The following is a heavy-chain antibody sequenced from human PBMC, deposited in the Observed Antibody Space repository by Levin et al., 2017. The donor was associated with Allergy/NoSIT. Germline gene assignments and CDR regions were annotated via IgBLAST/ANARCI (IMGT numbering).Heavy chain of an antibody. D-gene: IGHD2-2*01. V-gene: IGHV1-2*02. CDR2: INPNSGGT. CDR3: ARDTVRRRVVVPAARYPYNWFDP. Sequence: GESLKISCKASGYTFTGYYMHWVRQAPGQGLEWMGWINPNSGGTNYAQKFQGRVTMTRDTSISTAYMELSRLRSDDTAVYYCARDTVRRRVVVPAARYPYNWFDPWGQGTLVTVSS. J-gene: IGHJ5*02. CDR1: GYTFTGYY.